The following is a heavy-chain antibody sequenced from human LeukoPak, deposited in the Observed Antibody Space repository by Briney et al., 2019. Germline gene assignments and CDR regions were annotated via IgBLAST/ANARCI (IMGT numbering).Heavy chain of an antibody. D-gene: IGHD2-8*01. CDR1: GYTFTSYD. Sequence: GASVKVSCKASGYTFTSYDINWVRQATGQGLEWMGWMNPNSGNTGYAQKFQGRVTMTRNTSISTAYMGLSSLRSEDTAVYYCARDIVLMVYARYYYGMDVWGQGTTVTVSS. J-gene: IGHJ6*02. CDR2: MNPNSGNT. V-gene: IGHV1-8*01. CDR3: ARDIVLMVYARYYYGMDV.